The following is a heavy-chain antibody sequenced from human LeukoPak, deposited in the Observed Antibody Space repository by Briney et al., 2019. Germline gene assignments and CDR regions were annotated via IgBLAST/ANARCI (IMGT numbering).Heavy chain of an antibody. Sequence: GGSLRLSCAASGFTFSSYGMHWARQAPGKGLEWVAVISYDGSNKYYADSVKGRFTISRDNSKNTLSLQMNSLRAEDTAVYYCAKAPRVLRYFDWLSGIDHWGQGTLVTVSS. CDR2: ISYDGSNK. D-gene: IGHD3-9*01. CDR3: AKAPRVLRYFDWLSGIDH. CDR1: GFTFSSYG. J-gene: IGHJ4*02. V-gene: IGHV3-30*18.